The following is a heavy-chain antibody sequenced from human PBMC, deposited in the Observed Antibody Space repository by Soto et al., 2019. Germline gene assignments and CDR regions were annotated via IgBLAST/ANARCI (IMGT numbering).Heavy chain of an antibody. D-gene: IGHD3-10*01. CDR1: GYSISSGCY. V-gene: IGHV4-38-2*02. CDR2: MYPTGST. CDR3: VRDLNYGLYYFDY. Sequence: SETLSLTCTVSGYSISSGCYWGFIRQPPGKRLEWIGSMYPTGSTYYNPSLKSRVTMSVDTSNNEFSLKLTSVTAADTAVYHCVRDLNYGLYYFDYWGQGTLVTVSS. J-gene: IGHJ4*02.